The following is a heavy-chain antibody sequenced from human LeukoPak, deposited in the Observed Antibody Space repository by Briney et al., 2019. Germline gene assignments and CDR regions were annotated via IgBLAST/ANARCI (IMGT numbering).Heavy chain of an antibody. J-gene: IGHJ3*02. D-gene: IGHD3-16*01. Sequence: PGGSLRLSCAASGFSFSSFWMHWVRQAPGKGLVWVSRINSDGSTTTYADSVKGRFTISRDNAKNTLYLQMNSLRAEDTAVYYRARVRAAWGAFDIWGQGTMVTVSS. CDR3: ARVRAAWGAFDI. V-gene: IGHV3-74*01. CDR2: INSDGSTT. CDR1: GFSFSSFW.